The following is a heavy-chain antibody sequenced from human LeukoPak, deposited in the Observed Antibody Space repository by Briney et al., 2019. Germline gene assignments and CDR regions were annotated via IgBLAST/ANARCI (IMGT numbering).Heavy chain of an antibody. CDR3: ARGLPLGFCTYGVCYPPKHLDF. CDR1: GYSFTSYD. Sequence: ASVKVSCNTSGYSFTSYDINWVRQAPGQGLEWMGWVNPQSGNTGYKQKFQARLTITRDTSISAAYMELSSLTSDDTAVYFCARGLPLGFCTYGVCYPPKHLDFRGQGTLVTVSS. D-gene: IGHD2-8*01. V-gene: IGHV1-8*03. CDR2: VNPQSGNT. J-gene: IGHJ4*02.